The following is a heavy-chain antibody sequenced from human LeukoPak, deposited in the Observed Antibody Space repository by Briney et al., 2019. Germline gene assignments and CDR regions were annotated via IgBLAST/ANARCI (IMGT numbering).Heavy chain of an antibody. CDR1: GYTFTRYY. CDR2: INPNSGGT. V-gene: IGHV1-2*02. CDR3: AVTFYYYMDV. D-gene: IGHD1-14*01. J-gene: IGHJ6*03. Sequence: ASVKVSCKASGYTFTRYYMHWVRQAPGQGLEWMGWINPNSGGTNYAQKFQGRVTMTGDTSISTAYMELSRLRSDDTAVYYCAVTFYYYMDVWGKGTTVTASS.